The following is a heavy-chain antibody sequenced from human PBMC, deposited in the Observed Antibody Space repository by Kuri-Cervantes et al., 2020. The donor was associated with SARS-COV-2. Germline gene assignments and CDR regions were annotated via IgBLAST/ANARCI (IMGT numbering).Heavy chain of an antibody. D-gene: IGHD3-9*01. Sequence: ASVKVSCKASGYTFTSYDINWVRQATGQGLEWMGWMNPNSGNTGYAQKFQGRVTMTRNTSISTAYMELSSLRSEDTAVYYCASGYILTGYYVAHYYYYGMGVWGQGTTVTVSS. CDR3: ASGYILTGYYVAHYYYYGMGV. CDR2: MNPNSGNT. CDR1: GYTFTSYD. V-gene: IGHV1-8*01. J-gene: IGHJ6*02.